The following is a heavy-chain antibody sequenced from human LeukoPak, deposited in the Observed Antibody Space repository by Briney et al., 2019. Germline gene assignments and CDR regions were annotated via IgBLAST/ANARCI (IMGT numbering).Heavy chain of an antibody. J-gene: IGHJ4*02. D-gene: IGHD5-18*01. Sequence: SETLSLTCTVSGYSISSGYYWGWIRQPPGKGLEWIGSIYHSGSTYYNPSLKSRVTISVDTSKNQFSLKLSSVTAADTAVYYCARAYYSYVDYWGQGTLVTVSS. CDR2: IYHSGST. CDR3: ARAYYSYVDY. CDR1: GYSISSGYY. V-gene: IGHV4-38-2*02.